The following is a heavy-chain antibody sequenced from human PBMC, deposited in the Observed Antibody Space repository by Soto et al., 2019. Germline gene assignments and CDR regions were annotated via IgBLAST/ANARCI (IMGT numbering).Heavy chain of an antibody. J-gene: IGHJ4*02. CDR2: VYYSGST. V-gene: IGHV4-59*11. CDR3: ATGIYS. CDR1: GGSISSHY. D-gene: IGHD2-15*01. Sequence: PSETLSLTCTVSGGSISSHYWSWIRQPPGQGLEWIGYVYYSGSTNYNPSLKSRVTISVDTSKNQFSLKLSSVTAADTAVYYCATGIYSWGQGTLVPISS.